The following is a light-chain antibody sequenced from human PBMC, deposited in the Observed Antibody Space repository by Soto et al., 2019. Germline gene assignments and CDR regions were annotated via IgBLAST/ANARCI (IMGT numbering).Light chain of an antibody. J-gene: IGLJ2*01. CDR3: SSHTSSNSVV. Sequence: QSALTQPASVSGSPGQSITISCTGTSSDIGTYIYVSWYLQHPGKAPKLLIYEVGNRPSGVSNRFSGSKSGNTASLTISGLQAEDEADYYCSSHTSSNSVVFGGGTKVTVL. CDR1: SSDIGTYIY. CDR2: EVG. V-gene: IGLV2-14*01.